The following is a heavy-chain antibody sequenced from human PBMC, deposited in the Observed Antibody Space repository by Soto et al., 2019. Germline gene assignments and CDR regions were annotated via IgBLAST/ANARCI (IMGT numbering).Heavy chain of an antibody. CDR2: ISYDGSNK. CDR1: GFTFSSYA. CDR3: ARDIRGYSEGVDY. J-gene: IGHJ4*02. Sequence: GGSLRLSCAASGFTFSSYAMHWVRQAPGKGLEWVAVISYDGSNKYYADSVKGRFTISRDNSKNTLYLQMNSLRAEDTAVYYCARDIRGYSEGVDYWGQGTLVTVSS. D-gene: IGHD5-18*01. V-gene: IGHV3-30-3*01.